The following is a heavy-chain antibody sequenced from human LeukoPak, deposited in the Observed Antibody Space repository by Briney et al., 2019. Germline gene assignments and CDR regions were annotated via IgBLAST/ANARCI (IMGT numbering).Heavy chain of an antibody. D-gene: IGHD3-22*01. CDR1: GYTLTDYY. V-gene: IGHV1-2*06. Sequence: ASVKVSCKASGYTLTDYYMHWVRQAPGQGLEWMGRINPNSGGTNYARKFQGRVTMTRDTSISTVYMELSRLRSDDTAVYYCARVGYYESSGYYEYWGQGTLVTASS. CDR3: ARVGYYESSGYYEY. J-gene: IGHJ4*02. CDR2: INPNSGGT.